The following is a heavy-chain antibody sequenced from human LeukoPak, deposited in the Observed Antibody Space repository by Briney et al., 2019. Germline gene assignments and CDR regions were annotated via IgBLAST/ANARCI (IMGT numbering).Heavy chain of an antibody. J-gene: IGHJ4*02. Sequence: GGSLRLSCAASGFTFSSYEMNWVRQAPGEGLERVSYISSSGSTIHYTDSVKGRFTISRDNAKNSLYLQMNSLRAEDTAVYYCARPVGYSGSGSYYGYWGQGTLVTVSS. V-gene: IGHV3-48*03. CDR2: ISSSGSTI. D-gene: IGHD3-10*01. CDR1: GFTFSSYE. CDR3: ARPVGYSGSGSYYGY.